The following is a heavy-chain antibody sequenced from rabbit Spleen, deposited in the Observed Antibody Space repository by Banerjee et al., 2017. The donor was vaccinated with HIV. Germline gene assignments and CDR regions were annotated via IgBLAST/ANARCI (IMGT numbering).Heavy chain of an antibody. CDR2: IAGSSSGFP. Sequence: QSLEESGGDLVKPGASLTLTCTASGFSFSSSDYMCWVRQAPGKGLEWISCIAGSSSGFPYSATWAKGRFTCSKTSSTTVTLQMTSLTVADTATYFCARDTGSSFSSYGMDLWGPGPLVTVS. CDR1: GFSFSSSDY. J-gene: IGHJ6*01. CDR3: ARDTGSSFSSYGMDL. D-gene: IGHD8-1*01. V-gene: IGHV1S40*01.